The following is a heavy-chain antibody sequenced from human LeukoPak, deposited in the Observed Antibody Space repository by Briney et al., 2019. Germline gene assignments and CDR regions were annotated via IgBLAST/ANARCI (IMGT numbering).Heavy chain of an antibody. CDR1: GYSIINDYY. CDR3: ARVXXXXFSXXXY. V-gene: IGHV4-38-2*02. CDR2: IFHSGST. Sequence: SETLSLTCTVSGYSIINDYYWGWIRQPPGKGLEWIGSIFHSGSTYYNPSLRSRLTISVDTSKNQFSLRLSSVTAAATAVYYCARVXXXXFSXXXYWGQGALVTVSS. J-gene: IGHJ4*02.